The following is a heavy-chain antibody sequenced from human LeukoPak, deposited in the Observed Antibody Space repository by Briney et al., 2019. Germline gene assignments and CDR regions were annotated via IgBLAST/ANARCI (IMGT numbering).Heavy chain of an antibody. J-gene: IGHJ6*02. CDR1: GGSISSSSHY. CDR2: IYFSGST. CDR3: ATRSYYDTSGVYGMDV. V-gene: IGHV4-39*01. Sequence: SETLSLTCTVFGGSISSSSHYWGWIRQPPGESLVWIGSIYFSGSTYYSPSPKSRVTISVDPSTNQFSLKLSSVTAADTAVYYCATRSYYDTSGVYGMDVCGQGTTVTVSS. D-gene: IGHD3-22*01.